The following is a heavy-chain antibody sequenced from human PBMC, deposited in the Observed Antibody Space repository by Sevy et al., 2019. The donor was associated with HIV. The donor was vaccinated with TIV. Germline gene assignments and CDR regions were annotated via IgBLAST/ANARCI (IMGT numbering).Heavy chain of an antibody. CDR3: AKNPWGVTTSWYFDL. Sequence: GGSLRLSCAASGFTFSNYGMHWVRQAPGKGLEWVAVISDDESHKYYADSVRGRVSVSRDNAKSTLHLQMNSLRPEDTAVYYCAKNPWGVTTSWYFDLWGRGTLVTVSS. D-gene: IGHD4-17*01. CDR2: ISDDESHK. V-gene: IGHV3-30*18. J-gene: IGHJ2*01. CDR1: GFTFSNYG.